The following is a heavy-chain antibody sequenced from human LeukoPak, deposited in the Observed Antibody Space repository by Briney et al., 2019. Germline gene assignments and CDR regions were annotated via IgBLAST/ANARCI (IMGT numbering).Heavy chain of an antibody. D-gene: IGHD3-3*01. CDR1: GGSFSGYY. Sequence: PSETLSLTCAVYGGSFSGYYWSWIRQPPGKGLEWIGEINHSGSTYYNPSLKSRVTISVDTSKNQFSLKLSSVTAADTAVYYCASSYDFWSGYYTGRGFDYWGQGTLVTVSS. V-gene: IGHV4-34*01. CDR2: INHSGST. J-gene: IGHJ4*02. CDR3: ASSYDFWSGYYTGRGFDY.